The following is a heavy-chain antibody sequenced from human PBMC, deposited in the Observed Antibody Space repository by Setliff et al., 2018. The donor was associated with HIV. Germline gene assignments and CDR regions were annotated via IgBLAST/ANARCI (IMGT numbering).Heavy chain of an antibody. CDR2: IYYSGST. Sequence: ASETLSLTCTVSGGSISSNNYYWGWISQPPGKGLEWIASIYYSGSTYYNPSLKSRITISVDTSKTQFSLRLSSVTAADAAVYYCGTAMYYYYGLDVWGQGIRVTVSS. D-gene: IGHD2-2*01. CDR1: GGSISSNNYY. CDR3: GTAMYYYYGLDV. V-gene: IGHV4-39*01. J-gene: IGHJ6*01.